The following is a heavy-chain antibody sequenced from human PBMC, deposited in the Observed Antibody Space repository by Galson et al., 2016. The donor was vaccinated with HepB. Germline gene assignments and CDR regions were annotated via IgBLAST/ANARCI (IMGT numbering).Heavy chain of an antibody. Sequence: TLSLTCSVSGDSVTGGGHYWSWIRQHPGKGLEWIGYIHYSGRAYYNPSLKSRSDISLDTSNNQFSLTLSSVTAADTAVYYCVRGSQAPTSFPDRWGQGTLVTVSS. CDR1: GDSVTGGGHY. J-gene: IGHJ5*02. CDR3: VRGSQAPTSFPDR. D-gene: IGHD2-15*01. CDR2: IHYSGRA. V-gene: IGHV4-31*03.